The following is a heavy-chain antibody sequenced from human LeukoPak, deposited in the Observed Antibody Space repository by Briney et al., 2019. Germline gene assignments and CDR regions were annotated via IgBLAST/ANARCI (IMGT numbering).Heavy chain of an antibody. V-gene: IGHV1-2*02. CDR2: INPNSGGT. J-gene: IGHJ4*02. Sequence: GASVKVSCKASGYTFTGYYMHWVRQAPGQGLEWMGWINPNSGGTNYAQKFQGRVTMTRDTSISTAYMELSRLRSDDTAVYYCARGGRYFDWLLKDFDYWGQGTLVTVSS. CDR3: ARGGRYFDWLLKDFDY. D-gene: IGHD3-9*01. CDR1: GYTFTGYY.